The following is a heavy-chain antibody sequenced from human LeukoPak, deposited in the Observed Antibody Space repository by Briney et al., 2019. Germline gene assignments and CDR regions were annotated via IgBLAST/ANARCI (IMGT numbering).Heavy chain of an antibody. V-gene: IGHV3-48*03. CDR2: ISSSGSTI. Sequence: PGGSLRLSCAASGFTFSSYEMNWVRQAAGKGLEWVSYISSSGSTIYYADSVKGRFTISRDNAKNSLYLQMNSLRAEDTAVYYCARDLGDYSNYAWFDPWGQGTLVTVSS. CDR3: ARDLGDYSNYAWFDP. CDR1: GFTFSSYE. J-gene: IGHJ5*02. D-gene: IGHD4-11*01.